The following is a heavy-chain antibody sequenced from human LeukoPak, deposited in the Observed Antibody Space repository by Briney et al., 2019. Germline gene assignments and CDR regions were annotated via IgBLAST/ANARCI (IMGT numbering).Heavy chain of an antibody. CDR3: IRDYGAVGATNSFDI. D-gene: IGHD1-26*01. CDR1: GFTFSRYW. J-gene: IGHJ3*02. CDR2: INGDGSST. Sequence: GGSLRLSCAASGFTFSRYWMHWVRQAPGKGLVWVSRINGDGSSTSYADFVKGRFTISRDNAKNTLYLQMNSLRVEDTAVYYCIRDYGAVGATNSFDIWGQGTMVTVSS. V-gene: IGHV3-74*01.